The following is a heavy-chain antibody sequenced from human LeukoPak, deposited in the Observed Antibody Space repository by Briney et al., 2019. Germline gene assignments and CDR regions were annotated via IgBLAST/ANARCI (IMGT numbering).Heavy chain of an antibody. D-gene: IGHD3-22*01. CDR3: AKGGRWDYYDSSH. CDR2: ISGSGCTT. Sequence: GLCLSLSCVASGLTFSSFSMPWVSPPPGRGLEWVSGISGSGCTTYYADSVKGRFTISRDNSKNTLYLQMNSLRVEDTAVYYCAKGGRWDYYDSSHWGQGTMVTVSS. V-gene: IGHV3-23*01. J-gene: IGHJ3*01. CDR1: GLTFSSFS.